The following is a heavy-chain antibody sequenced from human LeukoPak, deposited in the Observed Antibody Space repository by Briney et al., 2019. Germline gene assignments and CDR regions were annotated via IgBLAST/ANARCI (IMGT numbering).Heavy chain of an antibody. CDR3: AKDYYYDSSGYSPIFDY. CDR1: GFTFSSYA. CDR2: ISGSGGST. J-gene: IGHJ4*02. D-gene: IGHD3-22*01. V-gene: IGHV3-23*01. Sequence: PGGSLRLSCAASGFTFSSYAMSWVRQAPGKGLEWVSAISGSGGSTYYADSVKGRFTISRDNSKNPLYLQMNSLRAEDTAVYYCAKDYYYDSSGYSPIFDYWGQGTLVTVSS.